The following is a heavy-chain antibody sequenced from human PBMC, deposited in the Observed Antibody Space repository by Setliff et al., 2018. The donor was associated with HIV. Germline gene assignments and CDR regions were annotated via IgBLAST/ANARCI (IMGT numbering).Heavy chain of an antibody. Sequence: PSETLSLTCAVYGASFSDYSWSWIRQPPGKGLEWIGEINHSGRTNYNPSLKTRVTISVDTSKNQFSLKLTSVTAADTAVYYCAKSPGFTGYGGSGWGQGTLVTVSS. V-gene: IGHV4-34*01. J-gene: IGHJ4*02. CDR1: GASFSDYS. CDR2: INHSGRT. CDR3: AKSPGFTGYGGSG. D-gene: IGHD5-12*01.